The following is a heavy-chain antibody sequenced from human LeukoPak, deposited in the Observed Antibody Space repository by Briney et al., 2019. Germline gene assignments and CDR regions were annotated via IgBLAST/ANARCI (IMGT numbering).Heavy chain of an antibody. V-gene: IGHV3-33*01. D-gene: IGHD7-27*01. CDR3: ARADWGSIDY. CDR1: GLILSSYG. J-gene: IGHJ4*02. CDR2: IWYDGTNI. Sequence: GGSLRLSCAASGLILSSYGIHWVRQAPGKGLEWVAVIWYDGTNIYYGDSVKGRFSISRDNSKNTVYLQLNSLRAEDTAVYFCARADWGSIDYWGQGALVTVSS.